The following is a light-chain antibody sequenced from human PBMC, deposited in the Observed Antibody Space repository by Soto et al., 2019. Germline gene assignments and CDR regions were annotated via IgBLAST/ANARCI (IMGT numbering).Light chain of an antibody. V-gene: IGKV4-1*01. Sequence: DIVMTQSPDSLAVYLGERASINCKSSQSVLYSSNNKNYLAWYQQKPGQPPKLLIYWASIRESGVPDRFSGSGSGTDFTLTISSLQAEDVAFYYCQQYYSPPYTFGQGTKLEIK. J-gene: IGKJ2*01. CDR2: WAS. CDR3: QQYYSPPYT. CDR1: QSVLYSSNNKNY.